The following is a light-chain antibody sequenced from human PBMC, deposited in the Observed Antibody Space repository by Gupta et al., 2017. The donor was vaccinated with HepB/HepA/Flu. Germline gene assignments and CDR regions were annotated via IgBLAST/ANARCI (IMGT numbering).Light chain of an antibody. Sequence: SYVVTQPPSVSVAPGKTASITCGGKNIGTKGVNWYPQKPGQAPVMVIYNDSDRPSGSPERFSGSNSGSTATLTISRVEAGDEADYYCQVWDSSNDSAVFGGGTKLTVL. J-gene: IGLJ2*01. CDR1: NIGTKG. CDR2: NDS. CDR3: QVWDSSNDSAV. V-gene: IGLV3-21*04.